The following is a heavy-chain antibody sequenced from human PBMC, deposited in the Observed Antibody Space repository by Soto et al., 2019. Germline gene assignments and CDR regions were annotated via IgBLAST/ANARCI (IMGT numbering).Heavy chain of an antibody. CDR2: IYYSGNT. CDR1: GASISGGAYY. Sequence: SETLSLTCTVSGASISGGAYYWSWIRQRPGKGLEWIGFIYYSGNTNYNPSLKSRVTLSVDTSTNHFSLKLSSVTAADAALYYCARSPTNFDILTGYYTSALDIWGHGTMVTVSS. CDR3: ARSPTNFDILTGYYTSALDI. D-gene: IGHD3-9*01. J-gene: IGHJ3*02. V-gene: IGHV4-31*03.